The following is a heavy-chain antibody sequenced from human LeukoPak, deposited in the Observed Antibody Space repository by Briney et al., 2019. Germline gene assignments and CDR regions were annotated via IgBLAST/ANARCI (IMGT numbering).Heavy chain of an antibody. V-gene: IGHV4-34*01. J-gene: IGHJ4*02. CDR2: IDHSGST. Sequence: SETLSLTCAVYGGSFSGYYWSWIRQPPGKGLEWIGEIDHSGSTNYNPSLKSRVTISVDTSENQFSLKLSSVTAADTAVYYCARGRIGWTYGSGSLLDYWGQGTLVTVSS. D-gene: IGHD3-10*01. CDR3: ARGRIGWTYGSGSLLDY. CDR1: GGSFSGYY.